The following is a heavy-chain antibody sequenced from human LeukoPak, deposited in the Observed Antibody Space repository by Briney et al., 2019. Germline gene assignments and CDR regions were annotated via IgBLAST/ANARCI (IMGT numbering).Heavy chain of an antibody. J-gene: IGHJ4*02. CDR3: ARVGCSGGSCYPDY. D-gene: IGHD2-15*01. CDR1: GASISTSY. Sequence: SETLSLTCTVSGASISTSYWYWIRQPPGKGLEWIGYIHYSGDINYNPSLKSRVTISAYTPKNQLSLKLSSVTAADTAVYYCARVGCSGGSCYPDYWGQGTLVTVSS. V-gene: IGHV4-59*01. CDR2: IHYSGDI.